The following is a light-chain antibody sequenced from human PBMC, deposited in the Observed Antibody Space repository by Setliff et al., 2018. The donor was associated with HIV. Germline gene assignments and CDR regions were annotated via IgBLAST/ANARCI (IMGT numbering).Light chain of an antibody. V-gene: IGLV2-14*01. CDR3: TSYTSSFTYV. Sequence: QSVLAQPASVSGPPGQSITISCTGTSSDVGGYNYVSWYQQHPGKAPKLMIFDVSRRPSGVSNRFSGSKSGNTASLTISGLQAEDEADYYCTSYTSSFTYVFGSGTKVTVL. CDR1: SSDVGGYNY. CDR2: DVS. J-gene: IGLJ1*01.